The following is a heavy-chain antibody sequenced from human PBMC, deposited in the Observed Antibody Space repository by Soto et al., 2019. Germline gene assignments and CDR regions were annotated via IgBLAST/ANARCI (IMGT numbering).Heavy chain of an antibody. J-gene: IGHJ5*02. D-gene: IGHD3-10*01. CDR1: GYTLTELS. CDR3: ATGGYYYGSGRENWFDP. V-gene: IGHV1-24*01. CDR2: FDPEDGET. Sequence: ASVKVSCKVSGYTLTELSMHWVRQAPGKGLEWMGGFDPEDGETIYAQKFQGRVTMTEDTSTDTAYMELSSLRSEDTAVYYCATGGYYYGSGRENWFDPWGQGTLVTVSS.